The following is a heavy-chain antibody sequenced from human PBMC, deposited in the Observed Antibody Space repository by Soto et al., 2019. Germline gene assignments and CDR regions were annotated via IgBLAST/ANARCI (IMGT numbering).Heavy chain of an antibody. J-gene: IGHJ5*02. D-gene: IGHD4-17*01. CDR1: GYTFTSYG. V-gene: IGHV1-18*01. CDR2: ISAYNGNT. Sequence: ASVKVSCKASGYTFTSYGISWVRQAPGQGLEWMGWISAYNGNTNYAQKLQGRVTMTTDTSTSTAYMELRSLRSDDTAVYYCARDYGDYEAYNWFDPWGQGTLVTVSS. CDR3: ARDYGDYEAYNWFDP.